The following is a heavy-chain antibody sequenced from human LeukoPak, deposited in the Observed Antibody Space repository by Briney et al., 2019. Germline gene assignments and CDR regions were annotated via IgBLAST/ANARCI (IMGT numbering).Heavy chain of an antibody. D-gene: IGHD3-10*01. V-gene: IGHV4-30-2*01. CDR2: IYYSGST. CDR3: ARSYGSGSSVRMDV. J-gene: IGHJ6*02. Sequence: PSETLSLTFTVSGGSISSGGYYWSWIRQQPGKGLEWMGYIYYSGSTYYNPSLKSRVTISVDRSKNQFSLKLSSVTAADTAVYYCARSYGSGSSVRMDVWGQGTTVTVSS. CDR1: GGSISSGGYY.